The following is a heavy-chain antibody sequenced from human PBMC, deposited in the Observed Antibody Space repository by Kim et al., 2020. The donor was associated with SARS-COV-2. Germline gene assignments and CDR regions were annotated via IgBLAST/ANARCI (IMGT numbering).Heavy chain of an antibody. CDR2: ISYEGSTQ. Sequence: GGSLRLSCAASGVTFSSHVMHWVRQAPGKGLEWVALISYEGSTQKYTDSVKGRFTVSRDNSKNTLVLQMNSMRLEDTAVYYCARNLVGDTDLGPWGQGTLVTVSS. J-gene: IGHJ5*02. CDR1: GVTFSSHV. V-gene: IGHV3-30*03. D-gene: IGHD1-26*01. CDR3: ARNLVGDTDLGP.